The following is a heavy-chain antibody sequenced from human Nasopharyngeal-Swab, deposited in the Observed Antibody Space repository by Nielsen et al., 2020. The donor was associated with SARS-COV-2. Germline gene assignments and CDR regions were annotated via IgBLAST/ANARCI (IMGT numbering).Heavy chain of an antibody. CDR3: ARDRGYYGSSGPHNWFDP. D-gene: IGHD3-22*01. V-gene: IGHV4-59*01. CDR2: IYYSGST. J-gene: IGHJ5*02. CDR1: GGSISSYY. Sequence: SETLSLTCTVSGGSISSYYWSWIRQPPGKGLEWIGYIYYSGSTNYNPSLKSRVTISVDTSKNQFSLKLSSVTAADTAVYYCARDRGYYGSSGPHNWFDPWGQGTLVTVS.